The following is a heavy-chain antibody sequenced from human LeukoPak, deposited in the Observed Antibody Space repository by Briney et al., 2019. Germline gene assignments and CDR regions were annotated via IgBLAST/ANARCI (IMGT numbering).Heavy chain of an antibody. CDR1: GFTFRSYW. CDR2: IKQDGSEK. Sequence: GASLRLSCAASGFTFRSYWMSWVRQPPGKGLEWVANIKQDGSEKYYVDSVRGRFTISRDNAKNSVYLQMSSLRAEDTAVYYCARDGTPFDSRGQGTLVTVSS. V-gene: IGHV3-7*01. D-gene: IGHD1-26*01. J-gene: IGHJ4*02. CDR3: ARDGTPFDS.